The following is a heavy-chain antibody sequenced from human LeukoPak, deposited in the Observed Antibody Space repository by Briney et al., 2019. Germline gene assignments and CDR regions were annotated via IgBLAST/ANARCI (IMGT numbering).Heavy chain of an antibody. V-gene: IGHV3-30-3*01. CDR2: ISYDGSNK. Sequence: GGSLRLSCAASGFTFSSYAMHWVRQAPGKGLEWVAVISYDGSNKYYADSVKGRFTISRDNSKNTLYLQMNSLRAEDTAVYYCARDMARGIAVAAWGQGTLVTVSS. J-gene: IGHJ5*02. CDR1: GFTFSSYA. CDR3: ARDMARGIAVAA. D-gene: IGHD6-19*01.